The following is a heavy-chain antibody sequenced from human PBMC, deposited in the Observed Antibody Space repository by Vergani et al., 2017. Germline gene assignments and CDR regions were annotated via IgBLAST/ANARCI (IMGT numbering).Heavy chain of an antibody. Sequence: EVQLLESGGGLVQPGGSLRLSCAASGFTFSSYAMSWVRQAPGKGREWVSAISGIGGSTYYADSVKGRFTISRDNSKNTLYLQMNSLRAEDTAVYYCAKDYSSGWAVYXFDYWGQGTLVTVSS. CDR2: ISGIGGST. CDR3: AKDYSSGWAVYXFDY. D-gene: IGHD6-19*01. J-gene: IGHJ4*02. V-gene: IGHV3-23*01. CDR1: GFTFSSYA.